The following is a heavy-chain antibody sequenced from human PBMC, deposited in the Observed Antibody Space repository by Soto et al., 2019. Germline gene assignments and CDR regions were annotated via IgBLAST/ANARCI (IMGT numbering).Heavy chain of an antibody. J-gene: IGHJ4*02. CDR3: ARDLDDFWSGSLSL. CDR2: ISYDGSNK. Sequence: PGGSLRLSCTASGFTFSSYAMNWVRQAPGKGLEWVAVISYDGSNKYYADSVKGRFAISRDNSKNTLFVQMNSLRTEDTAVYYCARDLDDFWSGSLSLWGQGTLVTVSS. D-gene: IGHD3-3*01. CDR1: GFTFSSYA. V-gene: IGHV3-30*09.